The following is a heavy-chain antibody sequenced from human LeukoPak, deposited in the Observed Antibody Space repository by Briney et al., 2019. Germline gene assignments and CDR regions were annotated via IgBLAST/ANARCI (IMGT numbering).Heavy chain of an antibody. Sequence: GASVKVSCKASGYTFTGYYMHWVRQAPGQGLEWMGWINPNSGGTNYAQKFQGRVTMTRDTSISTAYMELSRLRSDDTAVYYCARDIVVVPAAMPRRGDIFDYWGQGTLVTVSS. CDR3: ARDIVVVPAAMPRRGDIFDY. CDR2: INPNSGGT. J-gene: IGHJ4*02. CDR1: GYTFTGYY. D-gene: IGHD2-2*01. V-gene: IGHV1-2*02.